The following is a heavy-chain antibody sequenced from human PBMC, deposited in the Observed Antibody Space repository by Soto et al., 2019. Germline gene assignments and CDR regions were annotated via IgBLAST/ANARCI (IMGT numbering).Heavy chain of an antibody. CDR2: ITAYNDNT. D-gene: IGHD1-26*01. Sequence: GASVKVSCKASGYTFTSYGLNWVRQAPGQGLEWMGWITAYNDNTNYAQKVQGRAILTIDTSTTTGYTELRSLRSDDTAVYYCARGVVVGATSPIWDYWGQGTLVTVSS. CDR3: ARGVVVGATSPIWDY. CDR1: GYTFTSYG. J-gene: IGHJ4*02. V-gene: IGHV1-18*04.